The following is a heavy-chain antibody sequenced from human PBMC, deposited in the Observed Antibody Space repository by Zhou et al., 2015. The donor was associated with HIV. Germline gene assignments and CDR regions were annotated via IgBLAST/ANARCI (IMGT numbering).Heavy chain of an antibody. Sequence: LVQSETEVRKPGSSVKVPCRASGGTFSDSDIAWVRQAPGQGLEWMGGIIPMFDMANSAQKFRGRLIITADKSTRTAYMELSSLRYEDAAVYYCARSSADYEYAFEIWGQGTKVIVSS. CDR1: GGTFSDSD. CDR3: ARSSADYEYAFEI. CDR2: IIPMFDMA. J-gene: IGHJ3*02. D-gene: IGHD3-22*01. V-gene: IGHV1-69*17.